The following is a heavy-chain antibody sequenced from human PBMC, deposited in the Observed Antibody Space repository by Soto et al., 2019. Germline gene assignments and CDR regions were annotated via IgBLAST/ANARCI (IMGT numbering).Heavy chain of an antibody. D-gene: IGHD2-15*01. J-gene: IGHJ4*02. Sequence: ESGGGVVQPGRSLRLSCAASGFTFSSYGMHWVRQAPGKGLEWVAVISYDGSNKYYADSVKGRFTISRDNSKNTLYLQMNSLRAEDTAVYYCVKLVVAAPRDYWGQGTLVTVSS. CDR3: VKLVVAAPRDY. CDR1: GFTFSSYG. CDR2: ISYDGSNK. V-gene: IGHV3-30*18.